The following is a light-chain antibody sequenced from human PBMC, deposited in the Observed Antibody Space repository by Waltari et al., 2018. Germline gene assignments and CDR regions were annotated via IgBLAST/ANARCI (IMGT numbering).Light chain of an antibody. CDR1: QSVNDY. J-gene: IGKJ1*01. CDR3: QKYNSAPWT. V-gene: IGKV3-11*01. CDR2: DAS. Sequence: EVVLTQSPATLSLSPGERATLSCRASQSVNDYLAWYQQKPGQAPRLLMYDASNRATGIPARFSGSGSGTDFTLTISSLQPEDVATYYCQKYNSAPWTFGQGTRVEIK.